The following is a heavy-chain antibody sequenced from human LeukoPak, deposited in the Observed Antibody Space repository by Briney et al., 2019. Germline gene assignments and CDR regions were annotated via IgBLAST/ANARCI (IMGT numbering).Heavy chain of an antibody. D-gene: IGHD2-2*01. CDR3: AREAVVVPAAMDYYYGMDV. Sequence: ASVKVSCKASGYTFTSFGISWVRQAPGQGLEWMGWISAYNGNTNYAQKLQGRVTMTTDTSTSTAYMELRSLRSDDTAVYYCAREAVVVPAAMDYYYGMDVWGQGTTVTVSS. CDR1: GYTFTSFG. CDR2: ISAYNGNT. V-gene: IGHV1-18*01. J-gene: IGHJ6*02.